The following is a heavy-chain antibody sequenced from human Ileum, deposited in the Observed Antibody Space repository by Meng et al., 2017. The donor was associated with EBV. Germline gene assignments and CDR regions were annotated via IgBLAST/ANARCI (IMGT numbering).Heavy chain of an antibody. CDR3: ARVGQWLPIDY. CDR1: GGSSSSSNW. J-gene: IGHJ4*02. CDR2: IYHSGST. V-gene: IGHV4-4*02. Sequence: QVQLPGLGPGLVKPSGTLSLTCAVSGGSSSSSNWWSWVRQPPGKGLEWIGEIYHSGSTNYNPFLKSRVTISVDKSKNQFSLNLSSVTAADTAVYYCARVGQWLPIDYWGQGTLVTVSS. D-gene: IGHD6-19*01.